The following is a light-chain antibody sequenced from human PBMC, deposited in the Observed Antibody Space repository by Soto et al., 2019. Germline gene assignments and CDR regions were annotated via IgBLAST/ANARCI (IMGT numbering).Light chain of an antibody. J-gene: IGKJ4*01. CDR3: QKYNGAPLS. V-gene: IGKV1-27*01. CDR1: QGLGNY. CDR2: SAS. Sequence: DMQMTQSPSSLSASVGDRVTITCRASQGLGNYLAWYQQKPGKAPKLLIYSASTLQSRVPSRFSGSGSGTDFTLTISGLQPEDVATYYCQKYNGAPLSLGGGTKVEI.